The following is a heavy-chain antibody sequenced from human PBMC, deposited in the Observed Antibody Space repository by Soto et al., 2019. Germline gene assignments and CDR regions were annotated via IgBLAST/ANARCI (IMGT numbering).Heavy chain of an antibody. J-gene: IGHJ3*02. CDR3: ARDADILTGSDAFDI. Sequence: QVQLVESGGGLVKPGGSLRLSCAASGFTFSDYYMSWIRQAPGKGLEWVSYISNSSSYTNYADSVKGRFTISRDNAKNSLYLQMNSLRAEDTAVYYCARDADILTGSDAFDIWGQGTMVTVSS. CDR1: GFTFSDYY. D-gene: IGHD3-9*01. V-gene: IGHV3-11*05. CDR2: ISNSSSYT.